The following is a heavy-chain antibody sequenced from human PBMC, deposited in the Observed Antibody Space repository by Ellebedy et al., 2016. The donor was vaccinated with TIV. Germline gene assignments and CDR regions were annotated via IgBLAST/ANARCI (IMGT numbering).Heavy chain of an antibody. CDR1: GGSFSGYY. D-gene: IGHD6-19*01. J-gene: IGHJ4*02. Sequence: GSLRLSCAVYGGSFSGYYWSWIRQPPGKGLEWIGEITQSGRTNYNPSLKGRVTISVDTSKNQFSLRLSSGTAADTALYYCAEGRSGWYYFDYWGRGTPVTVSS. CDR2: ITQSGRT. V-gene: IGHV4-34*01. CDR3: AEGRSGWYYFDY.